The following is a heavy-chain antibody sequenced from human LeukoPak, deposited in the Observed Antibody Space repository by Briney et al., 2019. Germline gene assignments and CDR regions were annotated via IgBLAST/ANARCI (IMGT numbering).Heavy chain of an antibody. CDR2: MFYSGST. J-gene: IGHJ4*02. V-gene: IGHV4-59*01. Sequence: SETLSLTCTVSGGSISTYYWNWIRQPPGKGLEWIGCMFYSGSTNCNPSLKSRVTILVDTSKNRFSLKLSSVTAADTAVYYCARLDANWGFIDYWGQGTLVTVSS. D-gene: IGHD7-27*01. CDR3: ARLDANWGFIDY. CDR1: GGSISTYY.